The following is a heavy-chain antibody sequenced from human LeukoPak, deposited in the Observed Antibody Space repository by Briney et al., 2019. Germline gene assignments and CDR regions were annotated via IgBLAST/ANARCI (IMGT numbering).Heavy chain of an antibody. D-gene: IGHD6-13*01. V-gene: IGHV4-39*07. J-gene: IGHJ5*02. CDR2: INHSGST. CDR1: GGSIRSSYYY. Sequence: SETLSLTCTVSGGSIRSSYYYWSWIRQPPGKGLEWIGEINHSGSTNYNPSLKSRVTISVDTSKNQFSLKLSSVTAADTAVYYCASLGWVAAAGANWFDPWGQGTLVTVSS. CDR3: ASLGWVAAAGANWFDP.